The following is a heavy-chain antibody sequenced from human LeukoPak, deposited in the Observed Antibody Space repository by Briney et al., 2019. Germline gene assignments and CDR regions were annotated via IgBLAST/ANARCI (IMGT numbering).Heavy chain of an antibody. CDR3: ARGGPLWFGGAGFDY. V-gene: IGHV4-61*02. Sequence: PSETLSLTCTVSGGSISSSSYYWSWIRQPAGKGLEWIGRIYTSGSTNYNPSLKSRVTMSVDTSKNQFSLKLSSVTAADTAVYYCARGGPLWFGGAGFDYWGQGTLVTVSS. CDR2: IYTSGST. CDR1: GGSISSSSYY. J-gene: IGHJ4*02. D-gene: IGHD3-10*01.